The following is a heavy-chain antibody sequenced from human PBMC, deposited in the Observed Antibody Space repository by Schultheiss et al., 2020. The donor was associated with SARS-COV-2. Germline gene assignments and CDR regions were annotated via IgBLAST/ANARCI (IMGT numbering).Heavy chain of an antibody. Sequence: GESLKISCAASGFTVSSNYMSWVRQAPGKGLEWVGRIKSKTDGGTTDYAAPVKGRFTISRDDSKNTLYLQMNSLRAEDTAVYYCAKEGGIRPYNWNGDYFDYWGQGTLVTVSS. CDR1: GFTVSSNY. V-gene: IGHV3-15*01. CDR2: IKSKTDGGTT. CDR3: AKEGGIRPYNWNGDYFDY. D-gene: IGHD1-20*01. J-gene: IGHJ4*02.